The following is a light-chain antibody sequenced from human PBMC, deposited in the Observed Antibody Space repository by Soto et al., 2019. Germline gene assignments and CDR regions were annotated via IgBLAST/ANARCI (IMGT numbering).Light chain of an antibody. V-gene: IGKV3-15*01. CDR2: GAS. CDR1: QSIDTH. J-gene: IGKJ2*01. CDR3: QQYFHWPPYT. Sequence: EIVLTQSPATVSVSPGERASLSCRASQSIDTHLAWYQQRPGQAPGLLIFGASNRATGIPARFSGSGSLTDFTLTISSLQTEDSAVYYCQQYFHWPPYTFGQGTNLEIK.